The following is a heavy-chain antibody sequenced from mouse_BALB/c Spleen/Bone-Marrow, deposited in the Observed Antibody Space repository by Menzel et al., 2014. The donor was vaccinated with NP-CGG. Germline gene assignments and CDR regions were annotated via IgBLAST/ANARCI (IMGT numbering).Heavy chain of an antibody. CDR1: GFTFSSYA. V-gene: IGHV5-9-3*01. D-gene: IGHD1-1*01. CDR3: ERPPYYGISEWYYDV. J-gene: IGHJ1*01. CDR2: ISSGGSYT. Sequence: EVKLVESGGGLVKPGGSLKLSCAASGFTFSSYAMSWVRQTPEKRLEWVATISSGGSYTYYPDSVKGRFTISRYNAKITLYLQMSSLRSEDTAMYYCERPPYYGISEWYYDVWGAGTTVTVSS.